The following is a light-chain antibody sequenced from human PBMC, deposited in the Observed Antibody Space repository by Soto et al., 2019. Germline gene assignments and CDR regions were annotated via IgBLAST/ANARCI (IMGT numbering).Light chain of an antibody. J-gene: IGKJ2*01. CDR3: QHYNYWPYT. CDR2: DAS. CDR1: QTIDNT. V-gene: IGKV3-15*01. Sequence: EIVMTQSPATLSLAPGERATLSFRASQTIDNTLAWYQRKPGQAPRLLIYDASTRATGVPARFSGSGSGTDFTLTISSLHSEDFAVYYCQHYNYWPYTFGQGTKVDIK.